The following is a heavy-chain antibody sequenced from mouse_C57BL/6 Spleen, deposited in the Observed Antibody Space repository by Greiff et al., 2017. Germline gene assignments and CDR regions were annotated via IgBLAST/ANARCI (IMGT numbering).Heavy chain of an antibody. Sequence: EVQVVESGPGMVKPSQSLSLTCTVTGYSITSGYDWHWIRHFPGNKLEWMGYISYSGSTNYNPSLKSRISITHDTSKNHFFLKLNSVTTEDTATYYCARGDYGSSYELYWYFDVWGTGTTVTVSS. D-gene: IGHD1-1*01. CDR3: ARGDYGSSYELYWYFDV. CDR2: ISYSGST. J-gene: IGHJ1*03. V-gene: IGHV3-1*01. CDR1: GYSITSGYD.